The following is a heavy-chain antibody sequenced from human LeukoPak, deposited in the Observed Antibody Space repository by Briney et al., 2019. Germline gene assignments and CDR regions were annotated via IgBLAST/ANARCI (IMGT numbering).Heavy chain of an antibody. D-gene: IGHD2-2*01. CDR1: GFTFDDYG. V-gene: IGHV3-21*01. CDR2: ISSSSSYI. Sequence: GGSLRLSCAASGFTFDDYGMSWVRQAPGKGLEWVSSISSSSSYIYYADSVKGRFTISRDNAKNSLYLQMNSLRAEDTAVYYCARELVVPAAMFDYWGQGTLVTVSS. J-gene: IGHJ4*02. CDR3: ARELVVPAAMFDY.